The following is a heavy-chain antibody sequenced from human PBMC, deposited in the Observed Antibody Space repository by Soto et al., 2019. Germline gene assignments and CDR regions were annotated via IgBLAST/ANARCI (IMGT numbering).Heavy chain of an antibody. D-gene: IGHD6-25*01. Sequence: EVQLVESGGGLVQPGGSLRLYCAASGFTFSSYSMNWVRQAPGKGLEWVSYISSSSTTMYYADSVKGRFTISRDNAKKSLDLQMNSLRADDTAVYYCARDYSSVWYFDYWGQGTLVTFSS. V-gene: IGHV3-48*01. CDR2: ISSSSTTM. CDR1: GFTFSSYS. CDR3: ARDYSSVWYFDY. J-gene: IGHJ4*02.